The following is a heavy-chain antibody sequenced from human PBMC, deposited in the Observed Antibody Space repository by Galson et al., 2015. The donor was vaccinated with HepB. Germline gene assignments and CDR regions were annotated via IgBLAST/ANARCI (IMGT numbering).Heavy chain of an antibody. Sequence: SLRLSCAASGFTFTRYAMTWVRQAPGKGLEWVASVTSSGGKTYYTDSVKGRFTISRDNSKNILFLQLNSLRAEDTAVYYCAKDGIMVANNPYHFHYWGQGIQVTVSS. V-gene: IGHV3-23*01. CDR3: AKDGIMVANNPYHFHY. CDR2: VTSSGGKT. CDR1: GFTFTRYA. D-gene: IGHD2-15*01. J-gene: IGHJ4*02.